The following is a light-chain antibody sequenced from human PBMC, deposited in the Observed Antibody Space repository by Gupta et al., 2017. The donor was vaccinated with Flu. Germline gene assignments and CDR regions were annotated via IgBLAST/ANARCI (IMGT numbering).Light chain of an antibody. CDR1: DVGTDNY. V-gene: IGLV2-11*01. J-gene: IGLJ3*02. CDR3: CSYAVGYTWV. CDR2: DVS. Sequence: SALTQPRSVSGSPGQSVTISCSDVGTDNYVSWYQHHPGRAPTLMIYDVSERPSGVPHRFSGSKSGNTASLAISGLQPEDEAEDYCCSYAVGYTWVFGGGTKLTVL.